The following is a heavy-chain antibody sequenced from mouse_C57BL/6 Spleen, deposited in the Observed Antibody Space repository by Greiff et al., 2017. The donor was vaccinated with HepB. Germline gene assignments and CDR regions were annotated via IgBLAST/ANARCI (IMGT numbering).Heavy chain of an antibody. CDR2: IDPSDSYT. Sequence: VQLQQPGAELVKPGASVKLSCKASGYTFTSYWMQWVKQRPGQGLEWIGEIDPSDSYTNYNQKFKGKATLTVDTSSSTAYMQLSSLTSEDSAVYYCARGGYYYGSRGDYWGQGTTLTVSS. CDR1: GYTFTSYW. J-gene: IGHJ2*01. CDR3: ARGGYYYGSRGDY. D-gene: IGHD1-1*01. V-gene: IGHV1-50*01.